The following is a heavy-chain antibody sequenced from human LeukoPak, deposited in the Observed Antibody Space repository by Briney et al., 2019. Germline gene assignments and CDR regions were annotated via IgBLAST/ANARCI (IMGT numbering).Heavy chain of an antibody. CDR2: IYNSGST. D-gene: IGHD2-2*01. Sequence: SETLSLTCIVSGGSISRGSYYWNWIRQPAGKGLEWMGRIYNSGSTNYNPSLKSRVTISVDKSKNQFSLKLSSVTAADTAVYYCARRGIVVAYYFDYWGQGTLVTVSS. V-gene: IGHV4-61*02. CDR1: GGSISRGSYY. J-gene: IGHJ4*02. CDR3: ARRGIVVAYYFDY.